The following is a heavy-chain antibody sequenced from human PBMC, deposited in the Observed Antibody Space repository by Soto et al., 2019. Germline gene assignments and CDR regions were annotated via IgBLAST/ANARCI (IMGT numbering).Heavy chain of an antibody. CDR2: IKQDGSEK. Sequence: GGSLRLSCAASGFTFSTYWMSWVRQVPGKGLEWVANIKQDGSEKYYVDSVKGRFTISRDNAKNSLYLQMNSLRAEDTAVYYCARGGRRSGSYADAFDIWGQGTMVTVSS. CDR1: GFTFSTYW. D-gene: IGHD1-26*01. V-gene: IGHV3-7*03. J-gene: IGHJ3*02. CDR3: ARGGRRSGSYADAFDI.